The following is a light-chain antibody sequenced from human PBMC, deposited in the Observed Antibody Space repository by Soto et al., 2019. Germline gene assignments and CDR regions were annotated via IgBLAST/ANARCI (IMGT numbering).Light chain of an antibody. Sequence: QSVLTQPPSASGTPGQRVTISCSGSISNIGSNDVNWYQQLPGTAPKLLMHSNNRRPSGVPDRFSGSRSGTSAPLAISGLQSEDEADYYCAAWDDSLNAVGFGGGTKLTVL. V-gene: IGLV1-44*01. CDR1: ISNIGSND. CDR3: AAWDDSLNAVG. CDR2: SNN. J-gene: IGLJ2*01.